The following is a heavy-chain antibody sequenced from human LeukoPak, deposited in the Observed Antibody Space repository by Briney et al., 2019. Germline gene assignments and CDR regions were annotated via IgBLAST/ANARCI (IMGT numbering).Heavy chain of an antibody. D-gene: IGHD3-9*01. CDR1: GGSISSSSYY. Sequence: SETLSLTCTVSGGSISSSSYYWGWTRQPPGKGLEWIGSIYYSGSTYYNPSLKSRVTISVDTSKNQFPLKLSSVTAADTAVYYCARHPVTYYDILTGYALFDPWGQGTLVTVSS. CDR3: ARHPVTYYDILTGYALFDP. V-gene: IGHV4-39*01. CDR2: IYYSGST. J-gene: IGHJ5*02.